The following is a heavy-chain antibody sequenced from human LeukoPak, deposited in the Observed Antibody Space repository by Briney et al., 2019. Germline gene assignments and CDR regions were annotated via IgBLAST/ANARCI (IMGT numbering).Heavy chain of an antibody. J-gene: IGHJ5*02. D-gene: IGHD6-13*01. CDR3: ARDVLLVPRWFDP. Sequence: ASVTVSCTASGYTFTTYGISWVRQAPGQGLEWMGWISAYNGNTNYAQKLQGRVTMTTDTSTSTAYMELRSLRSDDTAIYYCARDVLLVPRWFDPWGQGTLVTVSS. CDR1: GYTFTTYG. V-gene: IGHV1-18*01. CDR2: ISAYNGNT.